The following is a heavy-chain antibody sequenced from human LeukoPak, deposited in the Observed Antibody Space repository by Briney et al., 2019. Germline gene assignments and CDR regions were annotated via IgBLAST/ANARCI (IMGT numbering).Heavy chain of an antibody. V-gene: IGHV3-48*02. CDR1: GFTFSIYA. Sequence: GGSLRLSCSGSGFTFSIYAMNWVRQAPGKGLEWISYIDSDTYGNTIYYPHTVKGRFTISRDNAKNSLYLQMDSLRDEDTAVYYCARDRDYAFDYWGQGTLVTVSS. CDR3: ARDRDYAFDY. D-gene: IGHD4-17*01. J-gene: IGHJ4*02. CDR2: IDSDTYGNTI.